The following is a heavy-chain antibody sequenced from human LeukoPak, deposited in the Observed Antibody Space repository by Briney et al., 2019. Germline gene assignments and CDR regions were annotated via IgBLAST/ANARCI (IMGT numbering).Heavy chain of an antibody. CDR3: ARDLTGAVFDF. CDR1: AFTFTSYW. J-gene: IGHJ4*02. D-gene: IGHD1-26*01. V-gene: IGHV3-74*01. CDR2: ITSDGSST. Sequence: PGRSLRLSCAASAFTFTSYWMQWARQAPGKGLVCVSRITSDGSSTSYADSVGGRFTSSRDNAKNTVYLQMNSLRPEDTAVYYCARDLTGAVFDFWGQGTLVTVSS.